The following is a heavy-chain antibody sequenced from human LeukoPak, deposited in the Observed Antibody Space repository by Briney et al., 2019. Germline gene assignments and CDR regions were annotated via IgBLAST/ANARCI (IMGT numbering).Heavy chain of an antibody. CDR3: AREQYGSDDALDI. J-gene: IGHJ3*02. CDR1: GFTFSSYG. Sequence: GGSLRLSCAASGFTFSSYGMHWVRQAPGKGLEWVAVIWYDGSNKYYADSVKGRFTVSRDNSKNTMDLQMNSLRAEDTAVHYCAREQYGSDDALDIWGQGTMVTVSS. D-gene: IGHD4-17*01. V-gene: IGHV3-33*01. CDR2: IWYDGSNK.